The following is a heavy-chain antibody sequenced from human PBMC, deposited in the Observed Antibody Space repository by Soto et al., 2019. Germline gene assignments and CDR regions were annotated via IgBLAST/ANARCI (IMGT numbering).Heavy chain of an antibody. Sequence: SETLSLTCAVYGGSFSGYYWSWIRQPPGKGLEWIGEINHSGGTNYNPSLKSRVTISVDTSKNQFSLKLSSVTAADTAVYYCARARGGYSYGYDPTNYYYYYGMDVWGQGTTVTVSS. J-gene: IGHJ6*02. V-gene: IGHV4-34*01. D-gene: IGHD5-18*01. CDR2: INHSGGT. CDR3: ARARGGYSYGYDPTNYYYYYGMDV. CDR1: GGSFSGYY.